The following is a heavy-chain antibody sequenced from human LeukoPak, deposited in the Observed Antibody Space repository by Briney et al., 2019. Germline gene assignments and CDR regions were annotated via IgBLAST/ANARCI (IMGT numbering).Heavy chain of an antibody. CDR3: AREPPKRRYCSSTSCYHNWFDP. Sequence: GASVKVSCKASGYTFNSYGINWVRQAPGQGLEWMGWISAYNGNTNYAQKLQGRVTMTTDTSTSTAYMELRSLRSDDTAVYYCAREPPKRRYCSSTSCYHNWFDPWGQGTLVTVSS. V-gene: IGHV1-18*01. J-gene: IGHJ5*02. D-gene: IGHD2-2*01. CDR1: GYTFNSYG. CDR2: ISAYNGNT.